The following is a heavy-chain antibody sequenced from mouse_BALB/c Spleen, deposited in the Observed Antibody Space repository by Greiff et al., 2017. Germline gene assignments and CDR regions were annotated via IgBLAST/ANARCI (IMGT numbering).Heavy chain of an antibody. V-gene: IGHV1S81*02. CDR2: INPSNGRT. D-gene: IGHD1-1*01. CDR1: GYTFTSYW. J-gene: IGHJ4*01. CDR3: ARGFLTTVVARENAMDY. Sequence: QVQLQQPGAELVKPGASVKLSCKASGYTFTSYWMHWVKQRPGQGLEWIGEINPSNGRTNYNEKFKSKATLTVDKSSSTAYMQLSSLTSEDSAVYYCARGFLTTVVARENAMDYWGQGTSVTVSS.